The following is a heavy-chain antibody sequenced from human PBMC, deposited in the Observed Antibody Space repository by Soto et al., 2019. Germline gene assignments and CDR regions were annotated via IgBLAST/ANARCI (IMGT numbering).Heavy chain of an antibody. Sequence: QVQLQQWGAGLLKPSETLSLTCAVYGGSFSGYYWSWIRQPPGKGLECIGEINHSGSTNYNPSLKSRVTISVDTSKNQFSLKLSSVSAADTAVYYCVYGSGSYIAWGQGTLVTVSS. D-gene: IGHD3-10*01. V-gene: IGHV4-34*01. CDR2: INHSGST. J-gene: IGHJ5*02. CDR3: VYGSGSYIA. CDR1: GGSFSGYY.